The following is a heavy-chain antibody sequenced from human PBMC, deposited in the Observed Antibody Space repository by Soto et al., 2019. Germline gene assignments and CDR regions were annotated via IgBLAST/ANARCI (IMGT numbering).Heavy chain of an antibody. CDR2: IWYDGSNK. D-gene: IGHD2-2*01. Sequence: GGSLRLSCAASGFTFSSYGMHWVRQAPGKGLEWVAVIWYDGSNKYYADSVKGRFTISRDNSKNTLYLQMNSLRAEDMAVYYCARDGSKGYCSSTSCAMTTVFDYWGQGTLVTVSS. CDR3: ARDGSKGYCSSTSCAMTTVFDY. V-gene: IGHV3-33*01. CDR1: GFTFSSYG. J-gene: IGHJ4*02.